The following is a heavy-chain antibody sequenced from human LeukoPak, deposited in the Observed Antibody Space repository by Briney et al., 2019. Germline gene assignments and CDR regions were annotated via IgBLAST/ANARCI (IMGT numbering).Heavy chain of an antibody. J-gene: IGHJ4*02. CDR1: GFTVSSNY. CDR3: ARDGFRRDGYDY. CDR2: IYSGGST. Sequence: GGSLRLSCAASGFTVSSNYMSWVRQAPGKGLEWVSVIYSGGSTYYADSVKGRFTISRDNSKNTLYLQMNSLRAEDTAVYYCARDGFRRDGYDYWGQGTLVTASS. D-gene: IGHD5-24*01. V-gene: IGHV3-53*01.